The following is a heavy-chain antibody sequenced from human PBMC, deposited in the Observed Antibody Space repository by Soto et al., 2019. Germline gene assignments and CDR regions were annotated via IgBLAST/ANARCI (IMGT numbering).Heavy chain of an antibody. D-gene: IGHD5-18*01. Sequence: QVQLVASGGGVVQPGRSLRSSCAASGFTFSSYAMHWVRQAPGKGLVWVAVISYDGSNKYYADSVKGRFTISRDNSKNTLYLQMNSLRAEDTAVYYCARDQRRGTAMVVPVGMDVWGQGTTVTVSS. CDR3: ARDQRRGTAMVVPVGMDV. V-gene: IGHV3-30-3*01. CDR2: ISYDGSNK. J-gene: IGHJ6*02. CDR1: GFTFSSYA.